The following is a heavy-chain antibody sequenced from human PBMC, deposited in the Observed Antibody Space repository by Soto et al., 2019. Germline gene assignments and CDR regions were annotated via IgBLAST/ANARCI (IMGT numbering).Heavy chain of an antibody. CDR3: ARHGGGGSGWYDY. V-gene: IGHV4-59*08. CDR2: VYSSGST. CDR1: GGSISGYY. Sequence: QVQLQESGPGLVKPSETLSLICSVSGGSISGYYWSWIRQPPGKGLEWIGYVYSSGSTNYNPSLQSRRTSSVETSKDQVSLKLNSVAAADTAFYCGARHGGGGSGWYDYWGQGTLVTVSS. D-gene: IGHD6-19*01. J-gene: IGHJ4*02.